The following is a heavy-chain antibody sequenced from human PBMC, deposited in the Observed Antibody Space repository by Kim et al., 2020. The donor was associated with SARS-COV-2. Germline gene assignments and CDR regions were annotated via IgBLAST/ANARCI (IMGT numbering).Heavy chain of an antibody. V-gene: IGHV1-3*01. CDR1: GYTFTSYA. CDR3: ARDLYYYDSSGYYSHDNPGSD. D-gene: IGHD3-22*01. CDR2: INAGNGNT. Sequence: ASVKVSCKASGYTFTSYAMHWVRQAPGQRLEWMGWINAGNGNTKYSQKFQGRVTITRDTSASTAYMELSSLRSEDTAVYYCARDLYYYDSSGYYSHDNPGSDWGQGTLVTVSS. J-gene: IGHJ4*02.